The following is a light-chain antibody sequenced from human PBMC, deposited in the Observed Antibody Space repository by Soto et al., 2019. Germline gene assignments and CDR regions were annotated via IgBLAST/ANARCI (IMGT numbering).Light chain of an antibody. V-gene: IGKV3-20*01. Sequence: EIVLTQSPATLPLSPGERATLSCRASQSVSSYLAWYQQKPGQAPRLLIYDASSRATGIPDRFSGSGSGTDFTLTISRLEPEDFAVYYCQQYGSSPPITFGQGTRLEIK. CDR3: QQYGSSPPIT. CDR2: DAS. CDR1: QSVSSY. J-gene: IGKJ5*01.